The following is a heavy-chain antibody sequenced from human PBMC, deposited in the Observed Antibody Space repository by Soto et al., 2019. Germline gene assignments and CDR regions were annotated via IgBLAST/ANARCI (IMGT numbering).Heavy chain of an antibody. V-gene: IGHV1-24*01. D-gene: IGHD3-22*01. Sequence: ASVKVSFKVSGYTLTELSMHWVRQAPGKGLEWMGGFDPEDGETIYAQKFQGRVTMTEDTSTDTAYMELSRLRSEDTAVYYCATARTLYYYDSSGYSDYWGQGTMVTVSS. CDR3: ATARTLYYYDSSGYSDY. J-gene: IGHJ4*02. CDR2: FDPEDGET. CDR1: GYTLTELS.